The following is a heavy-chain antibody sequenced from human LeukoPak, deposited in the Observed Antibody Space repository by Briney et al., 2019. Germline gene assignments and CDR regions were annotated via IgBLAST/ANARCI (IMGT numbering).Heavy chain of an antibody. Sequence: SQTLSLTCAISGDSVSSNSTGWHWIRQSPSRGLEWLGRTYYRSKWYNDYAVSMKGRITINPDTSKNQFSLQLNSVTPEDTAVYYCARGGGGLDYWGQGTLVTVSS. CDR2: TYYRSKWYN. J-gene: IGHJ4*02. CDR1: GDSVSSNSTG. D-gene: IGHD6-25*01. CDR3: ARGGGGLDY. V-gene: IGHV6-1*01.